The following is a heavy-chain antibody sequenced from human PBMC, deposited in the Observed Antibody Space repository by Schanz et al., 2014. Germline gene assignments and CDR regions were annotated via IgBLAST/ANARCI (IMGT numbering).Heavy chain of an antibody. D-gene: IGHD7-27*01. V-gene: IGHV3-11*01. CDR1: GFIFNDYY. J-gene: IGHJ3*02. CDR3: ARENLNWEAFDI. Sequence: QVQLVESGGGLVKPGGSLRLSCAASGFIFNDYYMNWIRQAPGKGLEWLSYISRDGTTSYYADSVKGRLTISRDNAKNSLYLEMTSLRGEDTAVYYCARENLNWEAFDIWGQGTVVTVSS. CDR2: ISRDGTTS.